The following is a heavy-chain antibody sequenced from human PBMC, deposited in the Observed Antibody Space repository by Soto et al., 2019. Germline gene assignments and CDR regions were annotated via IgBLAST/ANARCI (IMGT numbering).Heavy chain of an antibody. D-gene: IGHD3-10*01. CDR2: INPSGGST. CDR3: AREYYYGSGSYYIFGY. J-gene: IGHJ4*02. V-gene: IGHV1-46*01. CDR1: GYTFTSYY. Sequence: ASVKVSCKASGYTFTSYYMHWVRQAPGQGLEWMGIINPSGGSTSYAQKFQGRVTMTRDTSTSTVYMELSSLRFEDTAVFYCAREYYYGSGSYYIFGYWGQGTLVTVSS.